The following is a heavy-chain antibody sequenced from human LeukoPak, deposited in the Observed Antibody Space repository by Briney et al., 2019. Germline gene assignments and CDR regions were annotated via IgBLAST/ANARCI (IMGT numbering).Heavy chain of an antibody. CDR2: VNWNGGST. V-gene: IGHV3-20*04. CDR3: ARASLYDNSAYYLDY. D-gene: IGHD3-22*01. CDR1: GSTFDNYG. J-gene: IGHJ4*02. Sequence: PGGSLRLSCAASGSTFDNYGMTWVRQVPGKGLEWVSGVNWNGGSTGYADSVKGRFTISRDNAKNSLYLQMNSLRAEDTALYYYARASLYDNSAYYLDYWGQGTLVTVSS.